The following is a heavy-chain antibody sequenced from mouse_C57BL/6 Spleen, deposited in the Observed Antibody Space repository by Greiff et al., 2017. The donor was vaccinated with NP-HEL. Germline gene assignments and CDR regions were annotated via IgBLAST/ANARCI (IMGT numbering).Heavy chain of an antibody. J-gene: IGHJ4*01. CDR3: ARSAYYSNYGRENAMDY. D-gene: IGHD2-5*01. Sequence: QVQLQQSGAELVKPGASVKISCKASGYAFSSYWMNWVKQRPGKGLEWIGQIYPGDGDTNYNGKFKGKATLTADKSSSTAYMQLSSLTSEDSAVYFCARSAYYSNYGRENAMDYWGQGTSVTVSS. V-gene: IGHV1-80*01. CDR2: IYPGDGDT. CDR1: GYAFSSYW.